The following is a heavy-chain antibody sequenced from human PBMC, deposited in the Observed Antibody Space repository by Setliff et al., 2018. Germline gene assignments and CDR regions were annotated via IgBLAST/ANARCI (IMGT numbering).Heavy chain of an antibody. D-gene: IGHD3-3*01. CDR2: IIPIFGTA. CDR3: ARGRHPPWSGYPYYYMDV. Sequence: GASVKVSCKASGGTLSSYAITWVRQAPGQGLEWMGGIIPIFGTAKYAQKFQGRVTITADQSTSTAYMELSSLRSEDTAVYYCARGRHPPWSGYPYYYMDVWGKGTTVTVSS. J-gene: IGHJ6*03. V-gene: IGHV1-69*13. CDR1: GGTLSSYA.